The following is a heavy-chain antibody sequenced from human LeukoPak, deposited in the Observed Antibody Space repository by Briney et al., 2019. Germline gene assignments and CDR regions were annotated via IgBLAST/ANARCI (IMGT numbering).Heavy chain of an antibody. D-gene: IGHD3-22*01. CDR1: GGSISSYY. CDR3: ARAGWGYYDSSFTRAEYFQH. J-gene: IGHJ1*01. CDR2: IYYSGST. Sequence: SETLSLTCTVSGGSISSYYWSWIRQPPGKGLEWIGYIYYSGSTNYNPSLKSRVTISVDTSKNQFSLKLSSVTAADTAVYHCARAGWGYYDSSFTRAEYFQHWGQGTLVTVSS. V-gene: IGHV4-59*01.